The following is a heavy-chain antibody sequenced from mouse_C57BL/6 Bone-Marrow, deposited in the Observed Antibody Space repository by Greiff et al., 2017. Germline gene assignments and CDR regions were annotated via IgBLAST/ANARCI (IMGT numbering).Heavy chain of an antibody. D-gene: IGHD2-2*01. V-gene: IGHV1-58*01. CDR1: GYTFTSYG. J-gene: IGHJ3*01. CDR2: IYTGNGYT. Sequence: EVQLQQSGAELVRPGSSVKMSCKTSGYTFTSYGIHWVKQRPGQGLEWIGYIYTGNGYTEYNEKFKGKATLTSDTSSSTAYMQLSSLTSEDSAIYFSALGGYVPCANWCQGTLATVSA. CDR3: ALGGYVPCAN.